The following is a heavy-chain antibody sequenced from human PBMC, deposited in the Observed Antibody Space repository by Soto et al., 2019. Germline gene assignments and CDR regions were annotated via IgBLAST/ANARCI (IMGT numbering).Heavy chain of an antibody. CDR3: SRDSGDHSPSGTWGDV. J-gene: IGHJ6*02. V-gene: IGHV3-53*01. Sequence: EAQLVESGGTLIQPGGSLRLSCAASGFTVRSNFFTWVRQAPVKGLQWVSTLYYGGTMSYADSLKGRFTISRDDSKNTLFLQMSSLRAEDTAVYYCSRDSGDHSPSGTWGDVWGQGTTVTVSS. CDR1: GFTVRSNF. D-gene: IGHD3-10*01. CDR2: LYYGGTM.